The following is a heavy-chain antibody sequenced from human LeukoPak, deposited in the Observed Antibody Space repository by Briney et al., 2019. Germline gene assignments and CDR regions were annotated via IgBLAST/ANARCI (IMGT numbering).Heavy chain of an antibody. Sequence: ASVKVSCKASGYTFTGYYMHWVRQAPGQGLEWMGWINPNSDGTNYAQKFQGRVTMTRDTSTSTVYMELSSLRSEDTAVYYCARDRAEYQLLRYYYYYGMDVWGQGTTVTVSS. V-gene: IGHV1-2*02. CDR2: INPNSDGT. CDR1: GYTFTGYY. D-gene: IGHD2-2*01. J-gene: IGHJ6*02. CDR3: ARDRAEYQLLRYYYYYGMDV.